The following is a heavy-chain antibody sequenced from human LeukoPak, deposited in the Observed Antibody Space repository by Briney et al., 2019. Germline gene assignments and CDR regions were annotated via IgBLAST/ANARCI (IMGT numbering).Heavy chain of an antibody. Sequence: GGSLRLSCAASGFTFSSYSMNWVRQAPGKGLEWVSSISSSSSYIYYADSVKGRFTISRDNAKNSLYLQMNSLRAEDTAVYYCARTLLVGAASDAFDIWGQGTMVTVSS. CDR1: GFTFSSYS. CDR3: ARTLLVGAASDAFDI. J-gene: IGHJ3*02. V-gene: IGHV3-21*01. CDR2: ISSSSSYI. D-gene: IGHD1-26*01.